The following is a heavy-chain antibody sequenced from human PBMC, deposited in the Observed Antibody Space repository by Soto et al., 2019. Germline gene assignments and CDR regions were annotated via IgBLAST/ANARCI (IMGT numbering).Heavy chain of an antibody. V-gene: IGHV1-24*01. CDR2: FDPEDGET. CDR3: ATDLESGSLYGGFDY. CDR1: GYTLTELS. Sequence: ASVKVSCKVSGYTLTELSMHWVRQAPGKGLGWMGGFDPEDGETIYAQKFQGRVTMTEDTSTDTAYMELSSLRSEDTAVYYCATDLESGSLYGGFDYWGQGTLVTVS. J-gene: IGHJ4*02. D-gene: IGHD1-26*01.